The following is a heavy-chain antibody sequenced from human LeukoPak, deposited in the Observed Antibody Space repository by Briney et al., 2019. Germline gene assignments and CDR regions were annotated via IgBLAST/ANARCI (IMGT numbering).Heavy chain of an antibody. CDR2: IIPIFGTA. V-gene: IGHV1-69*13. CDR1: GGTFSSYA. CDR3: ARGQLLSRNYYYYMDV. Sequence: SVKVSCKASGGTFSSYAISWVRQAPGQGLEWMGGIIPIFGTANYAQKFQGRVTITADESTSTAYMELSSLRSEDTAVYYCARGQLLSRNYYYYMDVWGRGTTVTVSS. J-gene: IGHJ6*03. D-gene: IGHD2-2*01.